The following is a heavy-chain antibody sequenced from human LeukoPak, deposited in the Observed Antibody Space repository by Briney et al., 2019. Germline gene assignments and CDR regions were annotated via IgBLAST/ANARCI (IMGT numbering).Heavy chain of an antibody. CDR2: IYSGGST. CDR3: AREPATMVQEYYYGMDV. CDR1: GFTVSSNY. D-gene: IGHD3-10*01. V-gene: IGHV3-53*01. Sequence: AGGSLRLSCAASGFTVSSNYMSGVREAPGKGREGVAVIYSGGSTYYADSVKGRFTISRDNSKNTLYLQMNSLRAEDTAVYYCAREPATMVQEYYYGMDVWGQGTTVTVSS. J-gene: IGHJ6*02.